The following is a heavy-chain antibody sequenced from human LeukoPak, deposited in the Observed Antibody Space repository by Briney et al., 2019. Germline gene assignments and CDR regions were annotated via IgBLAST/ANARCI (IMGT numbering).Heavy chain of an antibody. V-gene: IGHV4-30-2*01. D-gene: IGHD3-10*01. CDR1: GGSISSGGYS. J-gene: IGHJ4*02. Sequence: SETLSLTCAVSGGSISSGGYSWSWIRQPPGKGLEWIGYIYHSGSTYYNPSLKSRVTISVDRSKNQFSLKRSSVTAADTAVYYCARVRGLWFGEFQTYFDYWGQGTLVTVSS. CDR3: ARVRGLWFGEFQTYFDY. CDR2: IYHSGST.